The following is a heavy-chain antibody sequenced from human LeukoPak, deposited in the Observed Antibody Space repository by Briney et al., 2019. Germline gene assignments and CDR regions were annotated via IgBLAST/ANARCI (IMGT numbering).Heavy chain of an antibody. V-gene: IGHV3-33*08. Sequence: QPGRSLRLSCAASGFTFSSYAMHWVRQAPGKGLEWVAVIWSDGSNKYYADSVKGRFTISRDNSKKTLYLQMNSLRVEDTAVYYCVRASGSFDYWGQGTLVTVSS. D-gene: IGHD3-10*01. J-gene: IGHJ4*02. CDR3: VRASGSFDY. CDR2: IWSDGSNK. CDR1: GFTFSSYA.